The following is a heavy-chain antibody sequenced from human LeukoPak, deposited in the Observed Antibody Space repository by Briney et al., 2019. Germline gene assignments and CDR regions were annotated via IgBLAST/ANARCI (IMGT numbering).Heavy chain of an antibody. Sequence: PSETLSLTCTVSGGSISSYYWNWIRQPPGKGLEWIGYGSYSGSTDYNPSLKSRVTISVDTPKNQFSLKLSSVTAADTAVYYCARAYGSYCFDYWGQGTLVTVSS. V-gene: IGHV4-59*01. J-gene: IGHJ4*02. CDR1: GGSISSYY. CDR2: GSYSGST. D-gene: IGHD1-26*01. CDR3: ARAYGSYCFDY.